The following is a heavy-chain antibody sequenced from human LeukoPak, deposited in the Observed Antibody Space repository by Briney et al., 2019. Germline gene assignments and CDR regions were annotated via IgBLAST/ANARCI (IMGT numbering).Heavy chain of an antibody. CDR1: GGSISSSSYY. D-gene: IGHD1-20*01. CDR3: ASINWSDLSAFDY. Sequence: SETLSLTCTVSGGSISSSSYYWGWIRQPPGKGLEWIGSIYYSGSTYYNPSLKSRVTISVDTSKNQFSLKLSSVTAADTAVYYCASINWSDLSAFDYWGQGTLVTVSS. V-gene: IGHV4-39*01. J-gene: IGHJ4*02. CDR2: IYYSGST.